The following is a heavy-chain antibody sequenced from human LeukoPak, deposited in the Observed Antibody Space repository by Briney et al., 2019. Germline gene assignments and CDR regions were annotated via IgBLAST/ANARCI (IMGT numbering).Heavy chain of an antibody. CDR1: GGTFSSYA. CDR3: ARESSSGSVFFDY. V-gene: IGHV1-69*13. J-gene: IGHJ4*02. D-gene: IGHD3-22*01. CDR2: IIPIFGTA. Sequence: ASVKVSCKASGGTFSSYAISWVRQAPGQGLEWMGGIIPIFGTANYAQKFQGRVTLTADESTSTAYMELSSLRSEDTAVYYCARESSSGSVFFDYWGQGTLVTVSS.